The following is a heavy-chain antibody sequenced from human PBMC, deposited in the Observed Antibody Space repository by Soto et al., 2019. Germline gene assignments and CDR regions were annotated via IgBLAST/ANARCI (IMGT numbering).Heavy chain of an antibody. V-gene: IGHV3-23*01. CDR1: VFTFSSYA. CDR2: ISGSGGST. D-gene: IGHD3-22*01. Sequence: GGSLRLSCAASVFTFSSYAMSWVRQAPGKGLEWVSAISGSGGSTYYADSVKGRFTISRDNSKNTLYMQMNSLRAEDTAVYYCAKGRRNSGYFDAFDIWGQGTMVTVSS. J-gene: IGHJ3*02. CDR3: AKGRRNSGYFDAFDI.